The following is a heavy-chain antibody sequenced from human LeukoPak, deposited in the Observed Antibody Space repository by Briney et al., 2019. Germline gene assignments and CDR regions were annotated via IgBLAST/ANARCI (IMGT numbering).Heavy chain of an antibody. CDR2: IYSGGST. CDR1: GFTVSSNY. J-gene: IGHJ5*02. CDR3: AKQAQYYSNWFDP. D-gene: IGHD3-10*01. Sequence: GGSLRLSCAASGFTVSSNYMSWVRQAPGKGLEWVSVIYSGGSTYYADSVKGRFTISRDNSKNTLYLQMNSLRAEDTAVYYCAKQAQYYSNWFDPWGQGTLVTVSS. V-gene: IGHV3-53*05.